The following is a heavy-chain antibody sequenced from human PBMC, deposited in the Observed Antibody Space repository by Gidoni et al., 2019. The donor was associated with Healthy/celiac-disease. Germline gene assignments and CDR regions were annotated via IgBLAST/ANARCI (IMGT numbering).Heavy chain of an antibody. CDR2: ISAYNGNT. CDR3: ARVTYYYDSSGYYYPGYWFDP. V-gene: IGHV1-18*01. CDR1: GYTFTSYG. Sequence: QVQLVQSGAEVKKPGASVKVSCKASGYTFTSYGISWVRQAPGQGLEWMGWISAYNGNTNYAQKLQGRVTMTTDTSTSTAYMELRSLRSDDTAVYYCARVTYYYDSSGYYYPGYWFDPWGQGTLVTVSS. D-gene: IGHD3-22*01. J-gene: IGHJ5*02.